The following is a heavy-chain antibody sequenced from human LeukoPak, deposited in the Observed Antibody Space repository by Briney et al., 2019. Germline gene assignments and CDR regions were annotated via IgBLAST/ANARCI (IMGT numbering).Heavy chain of an antibody. D-gene: IGHD3-22*01. CDR2: ISGSGGST. V-gene: IGHV3-23*01. CDR3: AKAYYDSSGYYYADAFDI. J-gene: IGHJ3*02. Sequence: PGGSLRLSCAASGFTFSSYAMSWVRQAPGKGLEWVSAISGSGGSTYYADSVKGRFTISRDNSKNTLYLQMNSLRAEDTAVYYCAKAYYDSSGYYYADAFDIWGQGTMVTVSS. CDR1: GFTFSSYA.